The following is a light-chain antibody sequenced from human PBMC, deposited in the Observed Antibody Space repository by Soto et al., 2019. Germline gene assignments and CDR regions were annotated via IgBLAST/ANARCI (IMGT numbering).Light chain of an antibody. Sequence: QSVLTQPPSVSGSPGQSVTISCTGTSSDVGSYNRVSWYQQPPGTAPKLMIYEVSNRPSGLPDRFSGSKSGSTASLTISGLQAEDEADYYCCLFRSGNTIFGTGTKVTVL. CDR3: CLFRSGNTI. J-gene: IGLJ1*01. V-gene: IGLV2-18*01. CDR2: EVS. CDR1: SSDVGSYNR.